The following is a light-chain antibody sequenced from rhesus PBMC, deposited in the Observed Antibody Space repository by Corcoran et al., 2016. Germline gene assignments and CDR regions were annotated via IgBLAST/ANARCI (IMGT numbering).Light chain of an antibody. CDR1: QSVSSY. V-gene: IGKV3-31*01. Sequence: EIVMTQSPATLSLSPGETATISCRTSQSVSSYLAWYQQKPGQAPRLLIYGASSRATGIPDRLSGSGSGTDFTLTISSLGPEYFAVYCCQETSNLWTFGQGTKVEIK. CDR3: QETSNLWT. CDR2: GAS. J-gene: IGKJ1*01.